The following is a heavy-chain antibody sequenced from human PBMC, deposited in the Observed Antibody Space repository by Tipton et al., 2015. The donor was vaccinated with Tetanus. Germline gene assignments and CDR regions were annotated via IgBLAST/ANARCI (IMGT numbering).Heavy chain of an antibody. J-gene: IGHJ5*02. Sequence: TLSLTCSVSGGSIGSSDHYWGWIRQHPGKGLEWIGYIHYSGNTFYKPSLKSRVTISVDTSKKQFSLKMTSVTAADTAVYFCARASVTILRGVMIRGTGWFDPWGQGTLVTVSS. CDR3: ARASVTILRGVMIRGTGWFDP. CDR1: GGSIGSSDHY. V-gene: IGHV4-31*03. D-gene: IGHD3-10*01. CDR2: IHYSGNT.